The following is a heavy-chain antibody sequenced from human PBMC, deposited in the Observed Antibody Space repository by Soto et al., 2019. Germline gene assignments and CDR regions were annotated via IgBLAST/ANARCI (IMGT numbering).Heavy chain of an antibody. V-gene: IGHV3-73*01. D-gene: IGHD3-3*01. Sequence: PGGALRLSCAASGFTFSGSAMHWVRQASEKGLEWVGRIRSKANSYATAYAAPVKGRFTISRDDSKNTAYLLMNSLKTEDTAVYYCTRHDSNYDFWSGSPPRYGMDVWGQGTTVTVSS. J-gene: IGHJ6*02. CDR2: IRSKANSYAT. CDR1: GFTFSGSA. CDR3: TRHDSNYDFWSGSPPRYGMDV.